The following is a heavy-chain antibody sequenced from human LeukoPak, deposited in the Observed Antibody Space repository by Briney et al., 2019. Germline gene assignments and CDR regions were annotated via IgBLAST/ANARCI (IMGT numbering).Heavy chain of an antibody. CDR3: ARYKTAGDYFDY. Sequence: GGSLRLSCAASGFTVSSNYMSWVRQAPGKGLEWVSIIYSGGSRYYADSVKGRFTISRDNSKNTLYLQMNTLRAEDTAVYYCARYKTAGDYFDYWGQGTLVIVSS. CDR2: IYSGGSR. V-gene: IGHV3-53*01. J-gene: IGHJ4*02. D-gene: IGHD2-21*02. CDR1: GFTVSSNY.